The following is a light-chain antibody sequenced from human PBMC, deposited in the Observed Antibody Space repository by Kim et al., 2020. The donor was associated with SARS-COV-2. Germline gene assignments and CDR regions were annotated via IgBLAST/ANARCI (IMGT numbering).Light chain of an antibody. Sequence: APGKTARLTCGGNNIGSKSVHWYQQKPGQAPVLVIYYDSDRPSGIPERFSGSNSGNTDTLTISRVEAGDEADYYCQVWDSSSDHRVFGGGTQLTVL. J-gene: IGLJ3*02. V-gene: IGLV3-21*04. CDR3: QVWDSSSDHRV. CDR2: YDS. CDR1: NIGSKS.